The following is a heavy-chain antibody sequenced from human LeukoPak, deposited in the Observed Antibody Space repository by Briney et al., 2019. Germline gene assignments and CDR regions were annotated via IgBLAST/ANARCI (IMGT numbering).Heavy chain of an antibody. V-gene: IGHV1-18*01. Sequence: GASVKVSCKAFGYTFTRYGVSWVRQAPGQGLEWIGWISGSNGNTNYAQNFQGRVTMTTDSSTSTAYMELSSLRSEDTAVYYCARGLRITIYPWNYWGQGTLVTVSS. CDR1: GYTFTRYG. J-gene: IGHJ4*02. CDR3: ARGLRITIYPWNY. CDR2: ISGSNGNT. D-gene: IGHD3-9*01.